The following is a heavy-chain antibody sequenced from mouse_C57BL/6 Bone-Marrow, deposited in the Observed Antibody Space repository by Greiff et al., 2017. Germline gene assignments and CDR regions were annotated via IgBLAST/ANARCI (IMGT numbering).Heavy chain of an antibody. CDR3: ARGPDYYYGSSPYYFDY. V-gene: IGHV1-12*01. D-gene: IGHD1-1*01. CDR2: IYPGNGDT. J-gene: IGHJ2*01. CDR1: GYTFTSYN. Sequence: QVQLQQSGAELVRPGASVKMSCKASGYTFTSYNMHWVKQTPRQGLEWIGAIYPGNGDTSYNQKFKGKATLTVDKSSSTAYMQLSSLTSEDSAVYFCARGPDYYYGSSPYYFDYWGQGTTLTVSS.